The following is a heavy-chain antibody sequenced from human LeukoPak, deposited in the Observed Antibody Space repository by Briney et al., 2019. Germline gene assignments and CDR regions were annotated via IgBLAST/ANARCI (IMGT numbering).Heavy chain of an antibody. CDR1: GGSISSYY. D-gene: IGHD3-10*01. J-gene: IGHJ4*02. CDR2: IYYSRST. CDR3: ARGPITMVRGVIMPYDY. Sequence: SETLSLTCTVSGGSISSYYWSWIRQPPGKGLEWIGYIYYSRSTNYNPSLKSRVTISVDTSKNQFSLKLSSVTAADTAVYYCARGPITMVRGVIMPYDYWGQGTLVTVSS. V-gene: IGHV4-59*01.